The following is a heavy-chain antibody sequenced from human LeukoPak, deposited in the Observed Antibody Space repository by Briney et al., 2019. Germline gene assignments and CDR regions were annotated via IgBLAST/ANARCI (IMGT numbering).Heavy chain of an antibody. CDR1: GFTFSSYA. J-gene: IGHJ4*02. CDR3: AKELRSDSSAYSYFDY. CDR2: ISVSGGST. Sequence: AGGSLRLSCAASGFTFSSYAMTWVRQAPGKGLEWVSGISVSGGSTYYADSVKGRFTISRNNSKNTLYLQMNSLRAEDTAVYYCAKELRSDSSAYSYFDYWGQGTLVTVSS. D-gene: IGHD3-22*01. V-gene: IGHV3-23*01.